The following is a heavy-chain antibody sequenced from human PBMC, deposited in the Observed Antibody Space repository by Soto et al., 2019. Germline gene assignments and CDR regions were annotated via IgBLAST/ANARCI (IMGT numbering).Heavy chain of an antibody. CDR1: GGSFSGYY. Sequence: NPSETLSLTCAVYGGSFSGYYWSWIRQPPGKGLEWIGEINHSGSTNYNPSLKSRVTISVDTSKNQFSLKLSSVTAADTAVYYCAREHDFWSGYYLYYYGMDVWGQGTRSPSP. CDR2: INHSGST. V-gene: IGHV4-34*01. D-gene: IGHD3-3*01. J-gene: IGHJ6*02. CDR3: AREHDFWSGYYLYYYGMDV.